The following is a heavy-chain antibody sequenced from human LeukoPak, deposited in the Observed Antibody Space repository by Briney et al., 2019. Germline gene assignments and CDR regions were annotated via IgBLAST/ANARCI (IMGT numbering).Heavy chain of an antibody. V-gene: IGHV3-7*01. CDR1: GFTFSNYW. D-gene: IGHD2-2*01. CDR3: AKDFYDMNIPAAIDYYYYMDV. J-gene: IGHJ6*03. Sequence: GGSLRLSCAASGFTFSNYWMSWVRRAPGKGLEWVANIKQDGSETYYVDSVRGRFTISRDNAKKSLYLQMNSLRAEDTAVYYCAKDFYDMNIPAAIDYYYYMDVWGKGTTVTVSS. CDR2: IKQDGSET.